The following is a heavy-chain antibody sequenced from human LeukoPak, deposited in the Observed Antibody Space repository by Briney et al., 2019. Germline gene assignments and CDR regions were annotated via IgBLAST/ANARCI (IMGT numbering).Heavy chain of an antibody. CDR3: ARGYSGYEFGY. V-gene: IGHV3-7*04. Sequence: GGSLRLSCAASGFTFSTSWMNWVRQAPGKGLEWVANIKEDGSEEYYVDSVKGRFTVSRDNARKSLYLQMNSLRVEDTAVYYCARGYSGYEFGYWGQGTLVTVSS. J-gene: IGHJ4*02. CDR1: GFTFSTSW. CDR2: IKEDGSEE. D-gene: IGHD5-12*01.